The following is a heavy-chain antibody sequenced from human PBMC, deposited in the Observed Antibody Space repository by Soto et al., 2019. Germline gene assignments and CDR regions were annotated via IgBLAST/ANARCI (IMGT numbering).Heavy chain of an antibody. V-gene: IGHV4-34*01. CDR2: INHSGST. CDR1: GGSFSGYY. CDR3: ARGGDYGDYVNY. Sequence: QVQLQQWGAGLLKPSETLSLTCAVYGGSFSGYYWSWIRQPPGKGLEWIGEINHSGSTNYNPSLKSRVTISVDTSKNQFSLKLSSVTAADTAVYYCARGGDYGDYVNYWGQGTLVTVSS. D-gene: IGHD4-17*01. J-gene: IGHJ4*02.